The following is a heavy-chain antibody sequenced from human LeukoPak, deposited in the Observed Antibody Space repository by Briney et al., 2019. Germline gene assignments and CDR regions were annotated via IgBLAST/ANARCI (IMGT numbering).Heavy chain of an antibody. CDR2: MYNSGST. CDR3: ARAAGFGESRWVDY. V-gene: IGHV4-4*07. D-gene: IGHD3-10*01. CDR1: GGSLSSYY. J-gene: IGHJ4*02. Sequence: SETLSLTCTVSGGSLSSYYWSWIRQPAGKGLEWIGRMYNSGSTNYNPSLKSRVTISVDTSKNQFSLKLSSVTAADTAVYYCARAAGFGESRWVDYWGQGTLVTVSS.